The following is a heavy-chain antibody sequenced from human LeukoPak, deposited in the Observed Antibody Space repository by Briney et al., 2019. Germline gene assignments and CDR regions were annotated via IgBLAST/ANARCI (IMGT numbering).Heavy chain of an antibody. D-gene: IGHD3-22*01. CDR3: ARIAADYYDMSGSKQGAFDI. J-gene: IGHJ3*02. CDR1: GYTFTSYY. Sequence: ASVKVSCKASGYTFTSYYMHWVRQAPGQGLEWMGIINPSGGSTSYAQKFQGRVTMTRDMSTSTVYMELSSLRSEDTAVYYCARIAADYYDMSGSKQGAFDIWGQGTLVTISS. V-gene: IGHV1-46*01. CDR2: INPSGGST.